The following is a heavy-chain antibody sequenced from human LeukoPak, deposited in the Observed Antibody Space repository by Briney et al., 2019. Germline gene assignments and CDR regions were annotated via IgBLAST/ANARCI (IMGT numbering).Heavy chain of an antibody. V-gene: IGHV1-2*07. CDR2: IDPNRGGT. D-gene: IGHD2-15*01. CDR1: GYTFTDYN. J-gene: IGHJ6*03. CDR3: ARDWDQLVPSKGGPPRYFYFMDV. Sequence: ASVKASCKTSGYTFTDYNMHWVRQAPGQGPEWMGWIDPNRGGTNYAHRFQDRVTITRDTSISTVYMELNNLRSDDTAVYYCARDWDQLVPSKGGPPRYFYFMDVWGKGTSVIVSS.